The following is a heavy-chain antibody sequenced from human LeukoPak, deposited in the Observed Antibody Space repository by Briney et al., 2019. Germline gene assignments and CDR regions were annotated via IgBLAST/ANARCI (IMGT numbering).Heavy chain of an antibody. Sequence: QPGGSLRLSCAASGFTFSDYWMSWVRQAPGKGPEWVANIKQDGSEKYYVDSVKGRFTISRDNAKNSLYLQMNSLRAEDTAVYYCARDQPVGVYSYGYDYFDYWGQGTLVTVSS. V-gene: IGHV3-7*01. D-gene: IGHD5-18*01. CDR3: ARDQPVGVYSYGYDYFDY. J-gene: IGHJ4*02. CDR2: IKQDGSEK. CDR1: GFTFSDYW.